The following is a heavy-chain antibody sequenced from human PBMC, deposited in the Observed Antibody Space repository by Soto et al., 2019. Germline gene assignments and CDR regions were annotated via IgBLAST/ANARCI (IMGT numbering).Heavy chain of an antibody. Sequence: PGGSLRLSCAASGFGFSTSTMHWVRLTAGKGLEWVALVSDYGSNADYADSVQGRFTISRDNSKNTLFLQMDSLRPEDTAIYYCAGARPGDNGYPFFDYWGQGTLVTVSS. CDR2: VSDYGSNA. CDR3: AGARPGDNGYPFFDY. D-gene: IGHD3-22*01. J-gene: IGHJ4*02. V-gene: IGHV3-30-3*01. CDR1: GFGFSTST.